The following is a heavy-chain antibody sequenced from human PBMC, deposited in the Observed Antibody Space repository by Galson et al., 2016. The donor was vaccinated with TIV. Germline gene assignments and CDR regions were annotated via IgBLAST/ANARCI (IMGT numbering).Heavy chain of an antibody. V-gene: IGHV6-1*01. CDR1: GDSVSSNSAA. CDR2: TFYRSKWYN. Sequence: AISGDSVSSNSAAWNWLRQSPSRGLEWLGRTFYRSKWYNDYAPSVKSRITINPDTSKNQFSLQLNSVTPEDTAVYYCARATPSVFGIIMTLDSWGQGTPVTVSS. J-gene: IGHJ4*02. D-gene: IGHD3-16*01. CDR3: ARATPSVFGIIMTLDS.